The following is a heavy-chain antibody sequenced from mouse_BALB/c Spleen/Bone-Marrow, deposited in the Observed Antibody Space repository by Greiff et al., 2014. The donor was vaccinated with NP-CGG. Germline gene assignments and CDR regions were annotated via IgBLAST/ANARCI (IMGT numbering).Heavy chain of an antibody. V-gene: IGHV2-6-1*01. CDR1: GFSLTSYG. CDR3: AKHGGGYFDY. J-gene: IGHJ2*02. CDR2: IWNDGST. Sequence: VMLVESGPGLVAPSQSLSITCTISGFSLTSYGVHWVRQPPGKGLEWLTVIWNDGSTTYNSALKSRLTISKDNSKSQVFLKMNSFQTDDTGMYYCAKHGGGYFDYWGQGTSLTVSS.